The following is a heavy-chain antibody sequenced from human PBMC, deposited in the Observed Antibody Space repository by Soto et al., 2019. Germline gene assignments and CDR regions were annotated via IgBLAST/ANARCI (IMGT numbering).Heavy chain of an antibody. CDR2: LYYSGST. Sequence: QVQLQESGPGLVKPSETLSLTCTVAGGSISSYYWSWIRQPPGKGLGWIGYLYYSGSTNSNPSLKSRVTRSVDTCTTQCSGKLSSVSAADTAVYYWASWTTVTTERFDAFYIWGQGTMVTVSS. D-gene: IGHD4-17*01. CDR1: GGSISSYY. V-gene: IGHV4-59*01. CDR3: ASWTTVTTERFDAFYI. J-gene: IGHJ3*02.